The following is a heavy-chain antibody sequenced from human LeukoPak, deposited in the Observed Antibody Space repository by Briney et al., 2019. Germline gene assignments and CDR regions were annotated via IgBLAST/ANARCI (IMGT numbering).Heavy chain of an antibody. V-gene: IGHV4-59*01. Sequence: SETLSLTCTVSGGSISSYYWSWIRQPPGKGLEWIGYIYYSGSTNYNPSLQSRVTISVATSKNQFSLKLSSVPVAETAVYYCARYSVYFFDYWGQGTLVTVSS. J-gene: IGHJ4*02. CDR3: ARYSVYFFDY. CDR1: GGSISSYY. D-gene: IGHD6-13*01. CDR2: IYYSGST.